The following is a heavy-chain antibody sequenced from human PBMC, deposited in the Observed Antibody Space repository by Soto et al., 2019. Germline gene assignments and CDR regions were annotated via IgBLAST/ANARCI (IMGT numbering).Heavy chain of an antibody. CDR3: ARGRTVSSIGPLLV. Sequence: QIQLVQSGAEVKKPGASVKVSCKASGYNFFDYGVSWVRQAPGQGLEWMGWVSPKSGNTDYARKVQARVTMTTDISTRTAYMEMRGLISDATGVYYCARGRTVSSIGPLLVWGQGTLVSVSS. D-gene: IGHD1-1*01. CDR1: GYNFFDYG. CDR2: VSPKSGNT. V-gene: IGHV1-18*01. J-gene: IGHJ1*01.